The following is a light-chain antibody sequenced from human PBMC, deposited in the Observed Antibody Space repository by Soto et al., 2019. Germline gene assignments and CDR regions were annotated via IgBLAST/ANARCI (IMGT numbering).Light chain of an antibody. CDR1: SSEVGGHNS. J-gene: IGLJ3*02. CDR3: SSYADSSNLV. Sequence: QSALTQPPSASGSPGQSVTISCTGTSSEVGGHNSVSWYQQHPGKAPKLMIYEVNKRPSGVPDRFSGSKSGNTASLTVSGLQAEDEADYYCSSYADSSNLVFGGGTKLTVL. CDR2: EVN. V-gene: IGLV2-8*01.